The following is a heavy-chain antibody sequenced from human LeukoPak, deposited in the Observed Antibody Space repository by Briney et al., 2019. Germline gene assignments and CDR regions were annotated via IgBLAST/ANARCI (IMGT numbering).Heavy chain of an antibody. D-gene: IGHD3-9*01. CDR1: GYTFTSYG. Sequence: GASVKVSCKASGYTFTSYGISWVRQAPGQGLEWMGWISAYNGNTNYAQKLQGRVTMTTDTSTSTAYMELRSLRSDDTAVYHCARNYDILTGYGFFDYWGQGTLVTVSS. CDR2: ISAYNGNT. V-gene: IGHV1-18*01. J-gene: IGHJ4*02. CDR3: ARNYDILTGYGFFDY.